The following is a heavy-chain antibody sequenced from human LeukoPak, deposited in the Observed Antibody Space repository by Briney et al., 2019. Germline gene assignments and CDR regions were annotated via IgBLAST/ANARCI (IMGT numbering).Heavy chain of an antibody. V-gene: IGHV3-30-3*01. CDR1: GFTFSSYA. CDR3: ATGDYYDSSGYYYFHYYGMDV. CDR2: ISYDGSNK. Sequence: PGRSLRLSCAASGFTFSSYAMHWVRQAPGKGLEWVAVISYDGSNKYYADSVKGRFTISRDNSKNTLYLQMNSLRAEDTAVYYCATGDYYDSSGYYYFHYYGMDVWGQGTTVTVSS. J-gene: IGHJ6*02. D-gene: IGHD3-22*01.